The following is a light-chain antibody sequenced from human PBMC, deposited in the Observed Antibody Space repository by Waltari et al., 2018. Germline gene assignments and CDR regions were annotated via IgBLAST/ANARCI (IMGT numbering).Light chain of an antibody. V-gene: IGKV3-20*01. CDR3: QQYGTSPPT. Sequence: IVLTQSPGTLSLSPGERATLSCRASQSVTNNYLAWYQRKPGQAPRPLIYGASTRATGIPDRFSGSGSGTDFTLTISGLEPEDFAVFYCQQYGTSPPTFGPGTKVDIE. J-gene: IGKJ3*01. CDR2: GAS. CDR1: QSVTNNY.